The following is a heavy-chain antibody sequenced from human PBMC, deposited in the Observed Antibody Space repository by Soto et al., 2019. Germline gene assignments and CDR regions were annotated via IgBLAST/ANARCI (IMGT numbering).Heavy chain of an antibody. CDR2: MNPNSGNT. V-gene: IGHV1-8*01. Sequence: GAAVHVSCKGCGYTFTSHDINWVRQATGQVHEWIGCMNPNSGNTGYAQKFQGRVTMTRNTSISTAYMELSSLRSEDTAVYYWARGSDPYYYDSSGSDYWGQGTLVTVSS. CDR3: ARGSDPYYYDSSGSDY. J-gene: IGHJ4*02. CDR1: GYTFTSHD. D-gene: IGHD3-22*01.